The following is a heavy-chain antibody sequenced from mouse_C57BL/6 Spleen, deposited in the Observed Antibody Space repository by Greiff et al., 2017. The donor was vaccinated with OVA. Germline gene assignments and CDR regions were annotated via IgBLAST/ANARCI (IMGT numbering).Heavy chain of an antibody. CDR1: GYTFTSYW. CDR3: AREADGYYVEAWFAY. J-gene: IGHJ3*01. D-gene: IGHD2-3*01. CDR2: INPSNGGT. Sequence: QVQLQQPGPELVKPGASVKLSCKASGYTFTSYWMHWVKQRPGQGLEWIGNINPSNGGTNYNEKFKSKATLTVDKSSSTAYMQLSSLTSEDSAVYYCAREADGYYVEAWFAYWGQGTLVTVSA. V-gene: IGHV1-53*01.